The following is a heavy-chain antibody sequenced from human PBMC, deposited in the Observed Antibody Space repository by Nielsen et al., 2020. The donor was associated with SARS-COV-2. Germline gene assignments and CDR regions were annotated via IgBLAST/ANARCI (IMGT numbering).Heavy chain of an antibody. V-gene: IGHV3-21*01. CDR3: ARDQMVRGVTTTSYMDV. J-gene: IGHJ6*03. CDR1: GFTFSSYS. CDR2: ISSSSSYI. Sequence: GESLKISCAASGFTFSSYSMNWVRQAPGKGLEWVSSISSSSSYIYYADSVKGRFTISRDNAKNSLYLQMNSLRAEDTAVYYCARDQMVRGVTTTSYMDVWGKGTTVTVSS. D-gene: IGHD3-10*01.